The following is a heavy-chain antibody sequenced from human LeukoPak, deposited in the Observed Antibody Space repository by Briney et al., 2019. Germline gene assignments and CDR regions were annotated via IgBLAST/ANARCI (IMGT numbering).Heavy chain of an antibody. J-gene: IGHJ5*01. V-gene: IGHV3-48*01. CDR3: ATGGSEYRSDWFDS. Sequence: HTGGSLRLSCVGSGFRFSSYDMNWVRQAPGMGLEWLSYLTRTSSATWYADSVKGRFTIFRDNAKSSLYLQMNSLRVEDTAVYYCATGGSEYRSDWFDSWGQGTLVNVAS. D-gene: IGHD5-18*01. CDR2: LTRTSSAT. CDR1: GFRFSSYD.